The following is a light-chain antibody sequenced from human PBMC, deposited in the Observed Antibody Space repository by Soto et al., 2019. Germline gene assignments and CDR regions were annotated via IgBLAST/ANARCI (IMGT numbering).Light chain of an antibody. CDR3: CSSAGGGTYV. CDR1: SSDVGSYDL. CDR2: EVT. V-gene: IGLV2-23*02. Sequence: QSALTQPASVSGSPGQSIAISCTGTSSDVGSYDLVSWYQQHPGKALKLMIYEVTKRPSGVSSRFSGSKSGNTASLTISGLQAEDDADYYCCSSAGGGTYVFGTGTKLTVL. J-gene: IGLJ1*01.